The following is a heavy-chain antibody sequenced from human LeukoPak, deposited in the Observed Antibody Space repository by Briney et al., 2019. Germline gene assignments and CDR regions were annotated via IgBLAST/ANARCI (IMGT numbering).Heavy chain of an antibody. D-gene: IGHD5-12*01. Sequence: PGGSLRLSCAASGFTFSSYAMSWVRQAPGKGLEWVANIKQDGSEKYCVDSVKGRFTISRDNAKNSLYLQMNSLRAEDTAVYYCARVSGYVFFDYWGQGTLVTVSS. CDR2: IKQDGSEK. V-gene: IGHV3-7*03. CDR3: ARVSGYVFFDY. CDR1: GFTFSSYA. J-gene: IGHJ4*02.